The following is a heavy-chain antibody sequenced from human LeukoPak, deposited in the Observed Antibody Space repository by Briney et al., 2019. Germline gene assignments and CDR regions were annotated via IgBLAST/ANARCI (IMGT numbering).Heavy chain of an antibody. CDR3: ARVKTIRQYNWFDP. J-gene: IGHJ5*02. D-gene: IGHD3-3*01. CDR1: GYTFTSYG. V-gene: IGHV1-18*01. CDR2: ISAYNGNT. Sequence: VSVKVSCKASGYTFTSYGISWVRQAPGQGLEWMGWISAYNGNTNYAQKLQGRVTMNTDTSTSTAYMELRSMRSDEPAVYYCARVKTIRQYNWFDPWGQGTLVTVSS.